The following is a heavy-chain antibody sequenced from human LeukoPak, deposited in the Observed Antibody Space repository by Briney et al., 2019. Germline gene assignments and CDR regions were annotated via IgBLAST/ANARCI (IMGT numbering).Heavy chain of an antibody. Sequence: GGPLRLSCAASGFTFSNAWMSWVRQAPGKGLEWIGRIRSKTDGGTTDYAAPVKDRFTISRDDSKNTLFVQINSLKTEDTAVYYCTTYVAVAGTRHFDSWGQGALVTVSS. J-gene: IGHJ4*02. V-gene: IGHV3-15*01. CDR3: TTYVAVAGTRHFDS. D-gene: IGHD6-19*01. CDR1: GFTFSNAW. CDR2: IRSKTDGGTT.